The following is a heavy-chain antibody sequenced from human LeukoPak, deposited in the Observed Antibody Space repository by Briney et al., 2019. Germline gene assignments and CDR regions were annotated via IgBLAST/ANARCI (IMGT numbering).Heavy chain of an antibody. Sequence: PGGSLRLSCAASGFTFSIYAMSWVRQAPGKGLEWVSSISCSGGSTYYADSVKGRFTISRDNYKNTLYLQMNSMRAEDKAVYYCAKEQGRFDWLKDVWGQGTTVTVSS. CDR3: AKEQGRFDWLKDV. CDR1: GFTFSIYA. V-gene: IGHV3-23*01. J-gene: IGHJ6*02. D-gene: IGHD3-9*01. CDR2: ISCSGGST.